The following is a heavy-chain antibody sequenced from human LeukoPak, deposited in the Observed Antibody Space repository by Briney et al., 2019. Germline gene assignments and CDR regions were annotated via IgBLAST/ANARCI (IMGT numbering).Heavy chain of an antibody. J-gene: IGHJ4*02. Sequence: PSETLSLTCTVSGGSISSYYWSWIRQPPGKGLEWIGYIYYSGSTNYNPSLKNRVTISVDTSKNQFSLKLSSVTAADTAVYYCARIPTATTYMVDYWGQGTLVTISS. D-gene: IGHD4-17*01. CDR1: GGSISSYY. CDR2: IYYSGST. CDR3: ARIPTATTYMVDY. V-gene: IGHV4-59*01.